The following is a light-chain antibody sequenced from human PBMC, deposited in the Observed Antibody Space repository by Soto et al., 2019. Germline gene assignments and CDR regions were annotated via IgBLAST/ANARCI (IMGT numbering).Light chain of an antibody. CDR2: GAS. Sequence: EIMLTQSPGTLSLSPGERATLSCRASQSFSNNYLAWYQQKPGQAPRLLIYGASSRATGIPDRFSGSGSGTDFTLTISRLEPEDFAVYYCQQYRDSRTFGQGTKVEIK. J-gene: IGKJ1*01. CDR3: QQYRDSRT. CDR1: QSFSNNY. V-gene: IGKV3-20*01.